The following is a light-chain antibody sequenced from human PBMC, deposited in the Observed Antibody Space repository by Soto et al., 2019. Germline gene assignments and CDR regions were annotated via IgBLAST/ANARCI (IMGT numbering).Light chain of an antibody. CDR2: EVT. Sequence: QSALTQPASVSGSPGQTITISCTGTSSDVGRYNTVSWYHHHPGKAPKLIMYEVTHRPAGISDRFSASKSGNTASLTISGLQDEDEADYYGTSLRVNHLYVFGSGTKLTVL. J-gene: IGLJ1*01. V-gene: IGLV2-14*01. CDR1: SSDVGRYNT. CDR3: TSLRVNHLYV.